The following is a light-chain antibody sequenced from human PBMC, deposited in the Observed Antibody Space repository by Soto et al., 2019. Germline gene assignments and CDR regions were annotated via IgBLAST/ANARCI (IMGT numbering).Light chain of an antibody. V-gene: IGLV2-14*01. Sequence: QSVLTQPPSVSGSPGQSVTISCTGTSSDLASYNRVSWYQQYPGKAPKLMIYGVTNRPSGVSNRFSGSKTGNTASLTISGLQAEDEADYYCFSHRSGDSHVFGNGTKVTVL. CDR1: SSDLASYNR. CDR2: GVT. J-gene: IGLJ1*01. CDR3: FSHRSGDSHV.